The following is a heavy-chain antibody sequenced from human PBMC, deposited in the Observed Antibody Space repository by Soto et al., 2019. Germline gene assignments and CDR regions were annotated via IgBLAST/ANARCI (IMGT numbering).Heavy chain of an antibody. CDR3: ASLNALRHTVFGVRSGWFDP. Sequence: SSETLSLTCSVSGGSISNYYWSWIRQPPGKGLEWIGYIYDSGTTDYNPSIKSRVTISVDTSKNQISLRLRSVTAADTAVYYCASLNALRHTVFGVRSGWFDPWGQGTLVTVSS. CDR1: GGSISNYY. CDR2: IYDSGTT. J-gene: IGHJ5*02. V-gene: IGHV4-59*01. D-gene: IGHD3-3*01.